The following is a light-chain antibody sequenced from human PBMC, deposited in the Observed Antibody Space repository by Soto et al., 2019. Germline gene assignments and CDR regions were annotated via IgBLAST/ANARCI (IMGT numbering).Light chain of an antibody. V-gene: IGKV1-5*03. CDR3: QQYGSSSQWT. CDR1: QSISSC. J-gene: IGKJ1*01. Sequence: DIQMTQSPSTLSASVGDRVTITCRASQSISSCLAWYQQKPGRAPKLLIYKASSLETGVPSRFSGSGSGTEFTLIISSLEPEDFASYYCQQYGSSSQWTFGQGTKVEIK. CDR2: KAS.